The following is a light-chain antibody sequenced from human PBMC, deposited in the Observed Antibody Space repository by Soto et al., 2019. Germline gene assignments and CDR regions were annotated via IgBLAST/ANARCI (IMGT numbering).Light chain of an antibody. Sequence: QSVLTQPPSASGSPAQSVTISCTGTSSDVGAYNYVSWYQQRPGKAPKLLIYEVSKRPSGVPDRFSGSKSGNTASLTVSGLQAEDESYYYGCSYVVSDRYVFGIGTEFT. CDR2: EVS. V-gene: IGLV2-8*01. CDR3: CSYVVSDRYV. J-gene: IGLJ1*01. CDR1: SSDVGAYNY.